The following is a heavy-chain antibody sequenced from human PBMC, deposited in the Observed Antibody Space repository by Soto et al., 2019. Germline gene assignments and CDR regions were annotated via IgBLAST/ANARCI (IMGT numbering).Heavy chain of an antibody. J-gene: IGHJ6*02. CDR3: AIATMLDFHYAMAV. Sequence: QVQVVQSGAEVKKPGASVKVSCKASGYTFNSNFVHWVRQAPGQGLEWMGIDNTIRGFVTHAPKFQDRVTMTRDTSTNTAYMELSSLTSADTAVYYCAIATMLDFHYAMAVWGQGTTVTVS. D-gene: IGHD3-10*02. CDR2: DNTIRGFV. V-gene: IGHV1-46*02. CDR1: GYTFNSNF.